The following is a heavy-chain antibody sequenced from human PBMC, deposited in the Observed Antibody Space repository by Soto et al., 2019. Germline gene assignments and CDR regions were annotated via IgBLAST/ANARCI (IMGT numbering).Heavy chain of an antibody. CDR2: ISYEGTNK. Sequence: PGGCMRLYCAAFDFKFCSYAMDWVRQAPGEWLECVAVISYEGTNKYYEDSVKGRFTISRDNSKNTLDLQINRLRAEDTAVYYCAKAFPPFVVVTASDYWGQGTLVTVYS. V-gene: IGHV3-30*18. D-gene: IGHD2-21*02. CDR1: DFKFCSYA. CDR3: AKAFPPFVVVTASDY. J-gene: IGHJ4*02.